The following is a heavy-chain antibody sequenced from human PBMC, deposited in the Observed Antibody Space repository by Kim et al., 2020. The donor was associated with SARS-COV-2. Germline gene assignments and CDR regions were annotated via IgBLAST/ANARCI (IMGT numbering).Heavy chain of an antibody. CDR2: INHSGST. V-gene: IGHV4-34*01. Sequence: SETLSLTCAVYGGSFSGYYWSWIRQPPGKGLEWIGEINHSGSTNYNPSLKSRVTISVDTSKNQFSLKLSSVTAADTAVYYCARGKWQWLFRSYYFDYWGQGTLVTVSS. D-gene: IGHD6-19*01. CDR1: GGSFSGYY. J-gene: IGHJ4*02. CDR3: ARGKWQWLFRSYYFDY.